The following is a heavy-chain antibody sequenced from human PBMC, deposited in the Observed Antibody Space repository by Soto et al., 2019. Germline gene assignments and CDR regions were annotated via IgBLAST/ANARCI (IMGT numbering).Heavy chain of an antibody. J-gene: IGHJ6*02. Sequence: PVVCLESACEGSVYDCDDYWIAWVRQIPGKGLECLGIIYPADSYTRYNPSFEGHVTISGDRSISTAYLQWSSLKASDTAIYYCASYFTPSHPAHYPIVVGGQRITV. CDR1: VYDCDDYW. D-gene: IGHD3-3*01. CDR2: IYPADSYT. CDR3: ASYFTPSHPAHYPIVV. V-gene: IGHV5-51*01.